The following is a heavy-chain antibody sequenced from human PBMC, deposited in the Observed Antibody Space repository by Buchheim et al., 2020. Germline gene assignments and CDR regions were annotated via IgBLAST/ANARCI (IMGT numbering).Heavy chain of an antibody. J-gene: IGHJ4*02. CDR2: INPNGGVT. V-gene: IGHV1-2*06. Sequence: QVHLVQSGAEVKKPGASVKVSCKASGYTFTGYYVHWVRQAPGQGLEWMGRINPNGGVTYHAQNFQGRVTMTRDTSISTVSMELNRLRSDDTAMYYCAREGSSGYYAYWGQGTL. CDR3: AREGSSGYYAY. D-gene: IGHD3-22*01. CDR1: GYTFTGYY.